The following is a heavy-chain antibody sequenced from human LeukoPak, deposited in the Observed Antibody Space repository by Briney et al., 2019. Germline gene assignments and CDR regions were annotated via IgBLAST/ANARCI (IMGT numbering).Heavy chain of an antibody. CDR1: GYTFTGYY. D-gene: IGHD3-22*01. CDR3: ARDGDSSGYYFNAFDI. J-gene: IGHJ3*02. Sequence: ASVKVSCKASGYTFTGYYMHWVRQAPGQGLEWMGWINPNSGGINYAQKFQGRVTMTRDTSISTAYMELSRLRSDDTAVYYCARDGDSSGYYFNAFDIWGQGTMVTVSS. CDR2: INPNSGGI. V-gene: IGHV1-2*02.